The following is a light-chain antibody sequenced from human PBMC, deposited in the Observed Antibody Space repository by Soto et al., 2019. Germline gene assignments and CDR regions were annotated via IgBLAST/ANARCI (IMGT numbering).Light chain of an antibody. CDR1: TGAVTSSHY. Sequence: AVVTQEPSLTVSPGGTVTLTCGSTTGAVTSSHYPYWFQQKPGQAPRTLIYDTSNKHSWTPARFSGSLLGGKAALTLAGAQTDDEADYYCLLSYSGTSWVFGGGTKVTVL. CDR3: LLSYSGTSWV. V-gene: IGLV7-46*01. J-gene: IGLJ3*02. CDR2: DTS.